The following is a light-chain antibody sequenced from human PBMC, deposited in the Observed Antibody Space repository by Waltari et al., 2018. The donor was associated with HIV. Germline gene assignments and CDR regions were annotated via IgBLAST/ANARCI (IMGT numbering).Light chain of an antibody. V-gene: IGKV2-28*01. J-gene: IGKJ3*01. CDR1: QSLLHNNGNNY. CDR3: LQSLHTPRFS. CDR2: LAS. Sequence: DIVLTQSPLSLPVAPVESASISCRASQSLLHNNGNNYLDWYVQKPGQSPQLLIYLASHRTSGVPERFSGSGSGTNFTMKITRVEAEDVGTYYCLQSLHTPRFSFGPGTKVDI.